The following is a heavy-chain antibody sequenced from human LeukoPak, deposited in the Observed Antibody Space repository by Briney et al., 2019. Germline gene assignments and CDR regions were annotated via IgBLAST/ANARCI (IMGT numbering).Heavy chain of an antibody. V-gene: IGHV4-30-4*07. J-gene: IGHJ6*03. CDR3: ARGATTDYYYYYMDV. CDR2: IYYSGST. Sequence: SQTLSLTCAVSGGSISSGGYSWGCIRQPPGKGLEWNGYIYYSGSTYYNPSIKSRVTISEDTSNHQFPLKLSSVTAADTAVYYCARGATTDYYYYYMDVWGKGTTVTVSS. D-gene: IGHD4-11*01. CDR1: GGSISSGGYS.